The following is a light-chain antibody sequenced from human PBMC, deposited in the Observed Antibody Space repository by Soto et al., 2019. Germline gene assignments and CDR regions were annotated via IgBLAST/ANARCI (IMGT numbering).Light chain of an antibody. CDR3: RQMYNTPPIT. J-gene: IGKJ5*01. CDR2: VSS. Sequence: DIQMTQSPSSLSASVGDRVTITCRASQSISDYLNWYQQKPGKAPNLLIYVSSNLHSGVPSRYSGSGSGTDFTLHISNLHPEDFATYDCRQMYNTPPITFGQGARLEIK. CDR1: QSISDY. V-gene: IGKV1-39*01.